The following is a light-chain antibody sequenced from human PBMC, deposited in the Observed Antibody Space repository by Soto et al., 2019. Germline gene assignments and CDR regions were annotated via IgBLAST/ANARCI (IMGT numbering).Light chain of an antibody. Sequence: EIVLTQSPGTLSLSPGGSATLSCRASQSVSSTYLAWYQQKPGQAPRLLIYGASSRATDIPDRFSGSGSGTDFTLTISRLEPEDFAMYYCQQYGSSPPYTFGQGTKVEIK. CDR1: QSVSSTY. J-gene: IGKJ2*01. V-gene: IGKV3-20*01. CDR3: QQYGSSPPYT. CDR2: GAS.